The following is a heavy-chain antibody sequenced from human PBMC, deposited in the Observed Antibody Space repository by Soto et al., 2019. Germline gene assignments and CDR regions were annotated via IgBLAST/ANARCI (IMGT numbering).Heavy chain of an antibody. D-gene: IGHD3-22*01. Sequence: QLQLQESGPGLVKPSETLSLTCTVSGGSISSSSYYWGWIRQPPGKGLEWIGSIYYSGSTYYNPSLKSRVTISVDTSKNQFSLKLSSVTAADTAVYYCARPLSDSSGNDAFDIWGQGTMVTVSS. J-gene: IGHJ3*02. V-gene: IGHV4-39*01. CDR3: ARPLSDSSGNDAFDI. CDR2: IYYSGST. CDR1: GGSISSSSYY.